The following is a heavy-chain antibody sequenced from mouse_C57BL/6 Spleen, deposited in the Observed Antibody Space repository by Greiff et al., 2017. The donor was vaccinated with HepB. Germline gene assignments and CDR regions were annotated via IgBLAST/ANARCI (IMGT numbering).Heavy chain of an antibody. CDR1: GFNIKDDY. J-gene: IGHJ2*01. CDR2: IDPENGDT. CDR3: TTGWLRQDY. Sequence: EVQLQQSGAELVRPGASVKLSCTASGFNIKDDYMHWVKQRPEQGLEWIGWIDPENGDTEYASKFQGKATITADTSSNTAYLQLSSLTSEDTALYYCTTGWLRQDYWGQGTTLTVSS. D-gene: IGHD2-2*01. V-gene: IGHV14-4*01.